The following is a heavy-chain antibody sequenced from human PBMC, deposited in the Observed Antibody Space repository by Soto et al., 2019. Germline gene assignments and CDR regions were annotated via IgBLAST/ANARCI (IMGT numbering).Heavy chain of an antibody. CDR2: ISWNSGSI. V-gene: IGHV3-9*01. D-gene: IGHD6-13*01. CDR3: AKDIIGSSFYLVDY. J-gene: IGHJ4*02. CDR1: GFTFDDYA. Sequence: PGGSLRLSCAASGFTFDDYAMHWVRQAPGKGLEWVSGISWNSGSIGYADSVKGRFTISRDNAKNSLYLQMNSLRAEDTALYYCAKDIIGSSFYLVDYWGQGTLVTVSS.